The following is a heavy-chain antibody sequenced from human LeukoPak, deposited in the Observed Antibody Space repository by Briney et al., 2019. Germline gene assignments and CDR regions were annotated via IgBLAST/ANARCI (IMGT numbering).Heavy chain of an antibody. CDR2: ISGSGGST. CDR1: GFTFSSYA. CDR3: ATSGTIFGVVIPYFDY. Sequence: GGSLRLSCAASGFTFSSYAMSWVRQAPGKGLEWVSAISGSGGSTYYADSAKGRFTISRDNSKNTLYLQMNSLRAEDTAVYYCATSGTIFGVVIPYFDYWGQGTLVTVSS. J-gene: IGHJ4*02. D-gene: IGHD3-3*01. V-gene: IGHV3-23*01.